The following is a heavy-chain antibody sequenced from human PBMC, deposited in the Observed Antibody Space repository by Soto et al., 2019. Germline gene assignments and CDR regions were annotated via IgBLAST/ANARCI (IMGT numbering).Heavy chain of an antibody. CDR1: GYTFTSYG. Sequence: QVQLVQSGAEVKKPGASVKVSCKASGYTFTSYGISWVRQAPGQGLEWMGWISAYNGNTNYAQKLQGRVTMTTDTSTSTAYMELRSLRSDDTAVYYCARAGRYELLWFGELSGPPTLYFDYWGQGTLVTVSS. CDR3: ARAGRYELLWFGELSGPPTLYFDY. J-gene: IGHJ4*02. D-gene: IGHD3-10*01. CDR2: ISAYNGNT. V-gene: IGHV1-18*01.